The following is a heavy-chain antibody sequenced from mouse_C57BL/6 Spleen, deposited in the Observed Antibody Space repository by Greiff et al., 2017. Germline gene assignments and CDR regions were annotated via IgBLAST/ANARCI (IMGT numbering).Heavy chain of an antibody. CDR3: ARSGFDGYYLDY. V-gene: IGHV1-19*01. CDR2: INPYNGGT. D-gene: IGHD2-3*01. Sequence: VQLKESGPVLVKPGASVKMSCKASGYTFTDSYMNWVKQSPGKSLEWIGVINPYNGGTSYNQKFKGKATLTVDKSSSTAYMELNSLTSEDSAVYYCARSGFDGYYLDYWGQGTTLTVSS. J-gene: IGHJ2*01. CDR1: GYTFTDSY.